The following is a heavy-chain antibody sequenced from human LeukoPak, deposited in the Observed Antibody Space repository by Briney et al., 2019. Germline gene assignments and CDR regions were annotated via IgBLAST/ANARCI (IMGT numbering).Heavy chain of an antibody. J-gene: IGHJ4*02. CDR3: STKLRLLSY. Sequence: GGSLSLSCAASGFSFSASYMTWVRQAPGKGLECVAYIRPDGSSTTYVDSVKGRFTISRDNAKNTLFLQMNSLRPEAQALVYCSTKLRLLSYWGQGTLVTVSP. D-gene: IGHD3-10*01. CDR1: GFSFSASY. CDR2: IRPDGSST. V-gene: IGHV3-7*01.